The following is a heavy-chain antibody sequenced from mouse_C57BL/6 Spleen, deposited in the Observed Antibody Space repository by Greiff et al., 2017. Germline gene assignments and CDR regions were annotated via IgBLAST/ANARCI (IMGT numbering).Heavy chain of an antibody. Sequence: QVQLKQPGAELVRPGTSVKLSCKASGYTFTSYWMHWVKQRPGQGLEWIGVIDPSDSYTNYNQKFKGKATLTVDTSSSTAYMQLSSLTSEDSAVYYCSRRSNDYDGEYFDYWGQGTTLTVSS. V-gene: IGHV1-59*01. J-gene: IGHJ2*01. CDR3: SRRSNDYDGEYFDY. D-gene: IGHD2-4*01. CDR1: GYTFTSYW. CDR2: IDPSDSYT.